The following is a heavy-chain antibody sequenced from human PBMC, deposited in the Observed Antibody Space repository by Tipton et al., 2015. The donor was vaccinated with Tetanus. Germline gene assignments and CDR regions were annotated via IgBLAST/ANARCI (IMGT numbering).Heavy chain of an antibody. Sequence: QVQLVQSGAEVKKPGASVKVSCKASGYTFTGYYIYWVRQAPGQGLEWMGWIDPNSGGTVYAQKFQSITMTRDTSISTAYMELRSLRSDDTAVYYCARDRGDYIYYGMDVWGPGTTVTVS. D-gene: IGHD3-22*01. CDR3: ARDRGDYIYYGMDV. V-gene: IGHV1-2*02. J-gene: IGHJ6*02. CDR1: GYTFTGYY. CDR2: IDPNSGGT.